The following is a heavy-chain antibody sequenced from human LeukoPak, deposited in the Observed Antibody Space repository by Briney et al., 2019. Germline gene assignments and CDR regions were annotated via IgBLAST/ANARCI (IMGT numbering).Heavy chain of an antibody. D-gene: IGHD4-17*01. J-gene: IGHJ2*01. CDR1: GGSISSGGYS. V-gene: IGHV4-30-2*01. CDR2: IYHSGST. CDR3: ARAPPFDDYGDFNWSFDL. Sequence: SQTLSLTCAVSGGSISSGGYSWSWIRQPPGKGLEWIGYIYHSGSTYYNPSLKSRVTISVDRSKNQFSLKLSSVTAADTAVYYCARAPPFDDYGDFNWSFDLWGRGTLVTVSS.